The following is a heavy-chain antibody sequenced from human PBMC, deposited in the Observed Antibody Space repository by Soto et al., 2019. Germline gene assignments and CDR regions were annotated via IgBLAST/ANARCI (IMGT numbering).Heavy chain of an antibody. V-gene: IGHV1-3*01. CDR1: GYTFTSYA. J-gene: IGHJ6*02. CDR2: INAGNGNT. CDR3: ARGRGRYFDWSLYYYYGMDV. D-gene: IGHD3-9*01. Sequence: ASVKVSCKASGYTFTSYAMHWVRQAPGQRLEWMGWINAGNGNTKYSQKLQGRVTMTTDTSTSTAYMELRSLRSDDTAVYYCARGRGRYFDWSLYYYYGMDVWGQGTTVTVSS.